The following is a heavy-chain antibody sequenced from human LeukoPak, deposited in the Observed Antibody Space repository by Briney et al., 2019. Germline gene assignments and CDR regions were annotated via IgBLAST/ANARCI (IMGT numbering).Heavy chain of an antibody. Sequence: ASVKVSCKASGYTFTGYYMHWVRQAPGQGLEWMGWINPHSGVTNYAQKFQGRVTMTRDTSISTVYMELSRQRSDDTAVYYCAREYSGGSYDRIHWGQGTLVTVSS. J-gene: IGHJ4*02. CDR2: INPHSGVT. V-gene: IGHV1-2*02. CDR1: GYTFTGYY. D-gene: IGHD1-26*01. CDR3: AREYSGGSYDRIH.